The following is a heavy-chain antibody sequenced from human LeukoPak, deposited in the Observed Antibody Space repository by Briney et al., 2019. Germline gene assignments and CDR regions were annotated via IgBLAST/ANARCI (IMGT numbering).Heavy chain of an antibody. Sequence: SETLSLTCTVSGGSISSYYWSWIRQPPGKGLEWIGYIYYSGGTNYNPSLKSRVTISVDTSKNQFSLKLSSVTAADTAVYYCARVFHDIVLMVPSRGWFDPWGQGTLVTVSS. V-gene: IGHV4-59*01. CDR2: IYYSGGT. CDR1: GGSISSYY. CDR3: ARVFHDIVLMVPSRGWFDP. D-gene: IGHD2-8*01. J-gene: IGHJ5*02.